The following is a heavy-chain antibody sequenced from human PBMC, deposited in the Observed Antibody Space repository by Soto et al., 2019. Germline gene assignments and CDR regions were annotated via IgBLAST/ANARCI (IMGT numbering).Heavy chain of an antibody. Sequence: SETLSLTCTVSGGSISNYYWSWIRQPPGKGLEWIGYIYYSGSTNYNPSLKSRVTISVDTSKNQFSLKLSSVTAADTAVYYCARQLGIAAADPTYPKDVWGKGTTVTVSS. V-gene: IGHV4-59*08. D-gene: IGHD6-13*01. J-gene: IGHJ6*04. CDR3: ARQLGIAAADPTYPKDV. CDR2: IYYSGST. CDR1: GGSISNYY.